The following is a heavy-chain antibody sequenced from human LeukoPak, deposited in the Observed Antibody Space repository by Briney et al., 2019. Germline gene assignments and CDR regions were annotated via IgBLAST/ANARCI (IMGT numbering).Heavy chain of an antibody. CDR2: ISWNSGSI. Sequence: PGGSLRLSCAASGFTFDDYAMHWVRQAPGKGLEWVSGISWNSGSIGYADSVKGRFTISRDNAKNSLYLQMNSLRTEDTAVYYCARVTGTTAGDHWGQGTLVSVSS. CDR1: GFTFDDYA. J-gene: IGHJ5*02. V-gene: IGHV3-9*01. D-gene: IGHD1-1*01. CDR3: ARVTGTTAGDH.